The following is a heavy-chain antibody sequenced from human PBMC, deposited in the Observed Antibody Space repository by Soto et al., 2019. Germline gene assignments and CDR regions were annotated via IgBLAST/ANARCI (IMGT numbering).Heavy chain of an antibody. CDR1: GYTFTSYY. J-gene: IGHJ4*02. D-gene: IGHD2-2*01. V-gene: IGHV1-46*03. CDR3: ARDQIVVVPAAHFVVGFDY. Sequence: QVQLVQSGAEVKKPGASVKVSCKASGYTFTSYYMHWVRQAPGQGLEWMGIINPSGGSTSYAQKFQGRVTMTRDTSTSTVYMELSSLRSEDTAVYYCARDQIVVVPAAHFVVGFDYWGQGTLVTVSS. CDR2: INPSGGST.